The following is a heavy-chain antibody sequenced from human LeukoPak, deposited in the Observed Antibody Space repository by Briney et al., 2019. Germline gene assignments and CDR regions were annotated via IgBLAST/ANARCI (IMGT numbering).Heavy chain of an antibody. CDR1: GLTVSNNY. Sequence: TGGSLRLSCAASGLTVSNNYMKWVRQDPGKGLEWVSLIYSGGSTYYADSVKGRFTISRDNPKNTVYLQMNNLRAEDTAVCYCARDRHCSGGSCSGLWGQGTLVTVSP. V-gene: IGHV3-53*01. CDR2: IYSGGST. CDR3: ARDRHCSGGSCSGL. J-gene: IGHJ4*02. D-gene: IGHD2-15*01.